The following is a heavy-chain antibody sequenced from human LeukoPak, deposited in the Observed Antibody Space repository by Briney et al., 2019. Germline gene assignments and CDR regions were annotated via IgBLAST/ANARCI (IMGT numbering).Heavy chain of an antibody. J-gene: IGHJ1*01. Sequence: EASVKVSCKVSGYTLTELSMHWVRQAPGKGLEWMGGFDPEGGETIYAQKFQGRVTMTEDTSTDAAYMELSSLRSEDTAVYYCATWAGGSGSYFLWGQGTLVTVSS. CDR2: FDPEGGET. D-gene: IGHD3-10*01. CDR1: GYTLTELS. CDR3: ATWAGGSGSYFL. V-gene: IGHV1-24*01.